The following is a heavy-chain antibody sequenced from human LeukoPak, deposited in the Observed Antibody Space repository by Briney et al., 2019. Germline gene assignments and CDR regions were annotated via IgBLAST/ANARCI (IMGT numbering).Heavy chain of an antibody. D-gene: IGHD1-1*01. CDR3: ARAPNWRFDH. Sequence: PGGSLRLSCAASGFTFSSYTINWVRQAPGKGLEWVSVIYSDGTTYYADSVKGRFTISRDDSKNTLYLHMNSLRAEDTAVYYCARAPNWRFDHWGQGTLVTVSS. V-gene: IGHV3-53*01. CDR2: IYSDGTT. CDR1: GFTFSSYT. J-gene: IGHJ4*02.